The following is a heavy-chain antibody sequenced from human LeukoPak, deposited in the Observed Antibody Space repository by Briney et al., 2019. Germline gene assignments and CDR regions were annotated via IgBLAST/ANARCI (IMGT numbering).Heavy chain of an antibody. CDR2: ISSSSSTI. V-gene: IGHV3-11*04. CDR3: ARVDGSGRYSYYYYYGMDV. J-gene: IGHJ6*02. D-gene: IGHD3-10*01. Sequence: GGSLRLSCAASRFTFSDYYMSWIRQAPGKGLEWVSYISSSSSTIYYADSVKGRFTISRDNAKNSLYLQMNSLRAEDTAVYYCARVDGSGRYSYYYYYGMDVWGQGTTVTVSS. CDR1: RFTFSDYY.